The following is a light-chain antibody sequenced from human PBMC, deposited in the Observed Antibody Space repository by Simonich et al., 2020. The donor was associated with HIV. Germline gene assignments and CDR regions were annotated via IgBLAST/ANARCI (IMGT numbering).Light chain of an antibody. CDR3: QQFNSYPYT. J-gene: IGKJ2*01. V-gene: IGKV1-33*01. CDR1: QDINNY. Sequence: DIQMTQSPSSLSASVGDRITITCQASQDINNYLNWYQQKPGKNPKILIYDASNLETGVPSRFSGSGSGTHFTFTISSLQPEDFATYYCQQFNSYPYTFGLGTKLEIK. CDR2: DAS.